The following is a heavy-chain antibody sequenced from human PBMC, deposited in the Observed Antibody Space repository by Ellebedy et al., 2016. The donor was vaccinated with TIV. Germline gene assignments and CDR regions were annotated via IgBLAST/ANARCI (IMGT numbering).Heavy chain of an antibody. J-gene: IGHJ4*02. CDR1: GGSISSGGYY. V-gene: IGHV4-31*03. CDR3: ARIIYDSSGYYSYYFDY. D-gene: IGHD3-22*01. Sequence: SETLSLXXTVSGGSISSGGYYWSWIRQHPGKGLEWIGYIYYSGSTYYNPSLKSRVTISVDRSKNQFSLKLSSVTAADTAVYYCARIIYDSSGYYSYYFDYWGQGTLVTVSS. CDR2: IYYSGST.